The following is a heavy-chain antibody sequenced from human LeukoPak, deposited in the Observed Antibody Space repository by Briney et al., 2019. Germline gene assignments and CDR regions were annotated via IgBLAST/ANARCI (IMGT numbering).Heavy chain of an antibody. Sequence: GGSLRLSCAASGFTFSSYAMSWVRQAPGKGLEWVSAISGSGGSTYYADSVKGRFTISRDNSKNTLYLQMNSLRAEDTAVYYCAKDHGRIAARPLWFDPWGQGTLVTVSS. D-gene: IGHD6-6*01. CDR1: GFTFSSYA. CDR3: AKDHGRIAARPLWFDP. CDR2: ISGSGGST. J-gene: IGHJ5*02. V-gene: IGHV3-23*01.